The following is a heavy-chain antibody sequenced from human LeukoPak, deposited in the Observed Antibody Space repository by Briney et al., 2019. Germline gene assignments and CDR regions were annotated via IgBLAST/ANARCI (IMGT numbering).Heavy chain of an antibody. V-gene: IGHV3-74*01. Sequence: GGPLRLSCAASGFPFSTYSMHWVRQPPGKGLVWVSRISPDGTSRAYADSVQGRFIISRDSAKNTLFLQMNSLTFEDTAVYYCTRDGGLLPDTWGKGTLVTVSS. D-gene: IGHD2-21*02. CDR3: TRDGGLLPDT. CDR1: GFPFSTYS. J-gene: IGHJ5*02. CDR2: ISPDGTSR.